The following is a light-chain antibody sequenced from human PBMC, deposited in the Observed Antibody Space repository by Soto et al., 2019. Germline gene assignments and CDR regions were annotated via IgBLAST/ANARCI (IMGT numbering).Light chain of an antibody. CDR2: DAS. Sequence: DIQMTQSPSAMSASVGDRVTISCRASQGISNHLVWFQQIPGKVPKRLIYDASSLQTGVPSRFSGSGSGTDFTLTISSLQPEDFATYYCLQHTNFPLTFGQGTRLQVK. CDR1: QGISNH. V-gene: IGKV1-17*03. J-gene: IGKJ5*01. CDR3: LQHTNFPLT.